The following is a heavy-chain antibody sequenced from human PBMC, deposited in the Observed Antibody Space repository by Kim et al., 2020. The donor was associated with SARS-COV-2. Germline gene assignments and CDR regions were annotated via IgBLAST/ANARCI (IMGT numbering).Heavy chain of an antibody. CDR2: INPNSVCT. CDR1: GYTFTGYY. D-gene: IGHD3-22*01. V-gene: IGHV1-2*06. CDR3: ARERDTMIVVVITNSPPFDP. Sequence: ASVKVSCKASGYTFTGYYMHWVRQAPGQGLEWMGRINPNSVCTNYAQKFQGRVTMTRDTSISPAYMELSRLRSDDTAVYYCARERDTMIVVVITNSPPFDPWGQGTLVTVSS. J-gene: IGHJ5*02.